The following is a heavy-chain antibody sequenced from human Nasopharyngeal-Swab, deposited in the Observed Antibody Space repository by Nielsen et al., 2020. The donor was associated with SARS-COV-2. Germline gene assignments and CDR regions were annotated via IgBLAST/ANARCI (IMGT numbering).Heavy chain of an antibody. J-gene: IGHJ6*02. V-gene: IGHV4-34*01. D-gene: IGHD5-12*01. CDR3: ARGGYSGYHYYYYGMDV. Sequence: IRQPPGKGLEWIGEINHSGSTNYNPSLKSRVTISVDTSKNQFSLKLSSVTAADTAVYYCARGGYSGYHYYYYGMDVWGQGTTVTVSS. CDR2: INHSGST.